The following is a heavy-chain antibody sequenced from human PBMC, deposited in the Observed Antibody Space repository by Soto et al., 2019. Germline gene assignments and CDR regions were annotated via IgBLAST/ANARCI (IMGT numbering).Heavy chain of an antibody. CDR1: GGSMSSYY. V-gene: IGHV4-59*01. CDR2: IYYSGST. CDR3: ARVWGGAFDF. D-gene: IGHD3-10*01. J-gene: IGHJ3*01. Sequence: SETLSLTCKVSGGSMSSYYWSWIRQPPGKGLEWIGYIYYSGSTNYNPSLKSRVTISVDTSKNQFSLKLSSVTAADTAVYYCARVWGGAFDFWGQGTMVTVSS.